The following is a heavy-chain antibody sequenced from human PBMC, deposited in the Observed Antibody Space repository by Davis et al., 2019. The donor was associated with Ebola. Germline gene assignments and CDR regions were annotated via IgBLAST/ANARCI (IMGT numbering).Heavy chain of an antibody. D-gene: IGHD6-13*01. J-gene: IGHJ6*02. CDR1: GFTFSSYW. Sequence: GESLKISCAASGFTFSSYWMSWVRQAPGKGLEWVANIKQDGSEKYYVDSVKGRFTISRDNAKNSLYLQMNSLRAEDTAVYYCAREVAAAVRGMDVWGQGTTVTVSS. CDR2: IKQDGSEK. V-gene: IGHV3-7*03. CDR3: AREVAAAVRGMDV.